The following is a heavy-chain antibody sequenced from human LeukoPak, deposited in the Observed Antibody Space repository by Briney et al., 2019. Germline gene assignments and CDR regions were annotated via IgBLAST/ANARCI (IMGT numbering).Heavy chain of an antibody. CDR2: ITTSDGNT. V-gene: IGHV3-23*01. CDR1: GFIFSNYA. J-gene: IGHJ4*02. Sequence: GGSLRLSCAASGFIFSNYAMTWVRQAPGKGLEWVSTITTSDGNTYYADSVKGRFTVSRDNSKNTLYLQMNSLRAEDTAVYYCAKDGALWVSAHWGDSWGRGTLVTVSS. CDR3: AKDGALWVSAHWGDS. D-gene: IGHD7-27*01.